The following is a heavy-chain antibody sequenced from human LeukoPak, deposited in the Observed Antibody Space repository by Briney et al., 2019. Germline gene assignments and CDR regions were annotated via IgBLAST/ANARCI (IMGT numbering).Heavy chain of an antibody. Sequence: GGSLRLSCAASGFTFSSYAMSWVRQAPGKGLEWVSAISVSGGTTYYADSVKGRFTISRDNSKNTLYLQMNSLRAEDTAVYYCARDIVFRYSYGPHYYYYGMDVWGQGTTVTVSS. D-gene: IGHD5-18*01. CDR1: GFTFSSYA. V-gene: IGHV3-23*01. CDR2: ISVSGGTT. CDR3: ARDIVFRYSYGPHYYYYGMDV. J-gene: IGHJ6*02.